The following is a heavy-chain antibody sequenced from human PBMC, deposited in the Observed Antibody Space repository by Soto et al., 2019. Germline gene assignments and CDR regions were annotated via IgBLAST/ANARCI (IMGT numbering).Heavy chain of an antibody. D-gene: IGHD3-22*01. CDR2: ISWDGGNT. Sequence: EVQLVESGGVVVQPGGSLRLSCAASGFTFDDYNMHWVRQAPGKGLEWVSLISWDGGNTYYADSVKGRFTISRDNNKNALSLQMNSLRTEDTALYYCAKDLGYYNENWGQGTLVTVSS. CDR3: AKDLGYYNEN. V-gene: IGHV3-43*01. J-gene: IGHJ4*02. CDR1: GFTFDDYN.